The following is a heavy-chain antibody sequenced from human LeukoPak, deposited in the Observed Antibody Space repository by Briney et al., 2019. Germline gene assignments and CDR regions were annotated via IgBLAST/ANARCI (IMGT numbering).Heavy chain of an antibody. CDR1: GGSISNYY. CDR3: ARERAVTTYYYFDY. CDR2: IYYSGTT. D-gene: IGHD4-17*01. V-gene: IGHV4-59*01. J-gene: IGHJ4*02. Sequence: SETLSLTCIVSGGSISNYYWSWIRQSPGTGLEWIGFIYYSGTTNYNPSLKSRVTISVDTSKNHFSLKLSSVTAADTAVYYCARERAVTTYYYFDYWGQGTLVTVSS.